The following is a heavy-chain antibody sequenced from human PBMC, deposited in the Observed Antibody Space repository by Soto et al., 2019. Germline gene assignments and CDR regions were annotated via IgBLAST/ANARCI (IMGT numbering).Heavy chain of an antibody. CDR3: ARAGGSVDTAMVSPETYYFDY. CDR1: GGTFSSYA. Sequence: GASVKVSCKASGGTFSSYAISWVRQAPGQGLEWMGGIIPIFGTANYAQKFQGRVTITADESTSTAYMELSSLRSEDTAVYYCARAGGSVDTAMVSPETYYFDYWGQGTLATVST. J-gene: IGHJ4*02. D-gene: IGHD5-18*01. V-gene: IGHV1-69*13. CDR2: IIPIFGTA.